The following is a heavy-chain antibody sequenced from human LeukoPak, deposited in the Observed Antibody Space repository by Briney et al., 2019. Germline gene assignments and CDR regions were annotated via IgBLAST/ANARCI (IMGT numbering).Heavy chain of an antibody. D-gene: IGHD1-1*01. Sequence: GESLKISCKGSGYSFTSYWIGWGRQMPGEGLEWMGNIYPGDSDTRYSPSFQGQVTISADQSISTAYLQWSSPKASDTAMYYCATYRRYYGDYGTREPWSPSPQ. CDR2: IYPGDSDT. CDR3: ATYRRYYGDY. J-gene: IGHJ4*02. V-gene: IGHV5-51*01. CDR1: GYSFTSYW.